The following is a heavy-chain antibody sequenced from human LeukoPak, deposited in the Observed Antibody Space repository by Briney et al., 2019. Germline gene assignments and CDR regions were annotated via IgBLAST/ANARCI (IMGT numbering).Heavy chain of an antibody. D-gene: IGHD3-16*02. J-gene: IGHJ3*02. Sequence: GGSLRLSCAASGFTLSSYSMNWVRQAPGKGLEWVSFISSSSGTIYYADSVKGRFTISRDNAKNSLYLQMNSLRAEDTAVYYCVSGDDPDYVWGTYRLDAFDIWGEGTMVIVSS. CDR2: ISSSSGTI. V-gene: IGHV3-48*01. CDR1: GFTLSSYS. CDR3: VSGDDPDYVWGTYRLDAFDI.